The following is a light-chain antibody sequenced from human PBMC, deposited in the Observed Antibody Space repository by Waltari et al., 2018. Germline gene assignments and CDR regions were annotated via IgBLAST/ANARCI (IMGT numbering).Light chain of an antibody. Sequence: EVVMTQSPATLSVSPGERATLSCRASQSVSSNLAWYQHKPGQAPRLLIYGASTRATGTPARFSGSGSGTEFPLTISSLQSEDFAAYYCQQYNNWPPWTFGQGTTVEIQ. CDR2: GAS. J-gene: IGKJ1*01. CDR1: QSVSSN. V-gene: IGKV3-15*01. CDR3: QQYNNWPPWT.